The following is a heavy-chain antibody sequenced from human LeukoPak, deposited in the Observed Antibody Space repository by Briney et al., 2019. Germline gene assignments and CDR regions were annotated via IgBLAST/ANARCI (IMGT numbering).Heavy chain of an antibody. Sequence: GGSLRLSCAASGFTFSSYEMNWVRQAPGKGLEWVAVIWYDGSNKYYADSVKGRFTISRDNSKNTLYLQMNSLRAEDTAVYYCARDHSSGRYGLFDIWGQGTMVTVSS. CDR2: IWYDGSNK. J-gene: IGHJ3*02. V-gene: IGHV3-33*08. D-gene: IGHD3-22*01. CDR3: ARDHSSGRYGLFDI. CDR1: GFTFSSYE.